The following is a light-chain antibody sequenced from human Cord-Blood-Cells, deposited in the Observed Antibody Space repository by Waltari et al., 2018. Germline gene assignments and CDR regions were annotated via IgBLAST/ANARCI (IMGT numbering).Light chain of an antibody. CDR3: QQELT. J-gene: IGKJ4*01. CDR1: QSVSSY. V-gene: IGKV3-11*01. CDR2: DAS. Sequence: EIVLTQSPATLSLSPGERATRSCRASQSVSSYLAWYQQKPGQAPRLLIYDASNRATGIPARFSGSGSGTDFTLTISSLEPEDFAVYYCQQELTFGGGTKVEIK.